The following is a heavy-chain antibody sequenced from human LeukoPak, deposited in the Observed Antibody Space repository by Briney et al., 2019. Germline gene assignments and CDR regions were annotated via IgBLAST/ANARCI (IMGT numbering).Heavy chain of an antibody. D-gene: IGHD3-10*01. V-gene: IGHV3-23*01. CDR1: GFTFSSYA. CDR3: AKYKAVRSSGRGLFDY. Sequence: GGSLRLSCAASGFTFSSYAMSWVRQAPGKGLEWVSAISGSGGSTYYADSVKGRFTISRDNSKNTLYLQMNSLRAEDTAVYYCAKYKAVRSSGRGLFDYWGQGTLVTVSS. J-gene: IGHJ4*02. CDR2: ISGSGGST.